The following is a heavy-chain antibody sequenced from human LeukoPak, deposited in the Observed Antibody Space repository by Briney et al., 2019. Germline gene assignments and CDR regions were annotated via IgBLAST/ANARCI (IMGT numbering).Heavy chain of an antibody. CDR3: ASSGSTVTLPFDY. V-gene: IGHV3-74*01. CDR1: GFTFSSYW. Sequence: GGSLRLSCAASGFTFSSYWMHWVRQAPGKGLVWVSRINSDGSSTSYADSVKGRFTISRDNAKNTLYLQMNSLRAEDTAVYYSASSGSTVTLPFDYWGQGTLVTVSS. J-gene: IGHJ4*02. D-gene: IGHD4-17*01. CDR2: INSDGSST.